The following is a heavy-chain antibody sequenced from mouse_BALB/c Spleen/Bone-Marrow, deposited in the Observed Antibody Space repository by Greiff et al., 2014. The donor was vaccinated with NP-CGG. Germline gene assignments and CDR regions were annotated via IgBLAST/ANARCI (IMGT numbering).Heavy chain of an antibody. CDR2: IHYSGNT. Sequence: EVQLQQSGPDLVKPSQSLSLTCTVTGYPITSGYGWHWIRQFPGNKLEWMGYIHYSGNTDYNPSLKSRISITRDTSKNQFFLQLNSVTTEDTATYYCVRETKVVADFDYWGQGTTLTVSS. V-gene: IGHV3-1*02. J-gene: IGHJ2*01. D-gene: IGHD1-1*01. CDR3: VRETKVVADFDY. CDR1: GYPITSGYG.